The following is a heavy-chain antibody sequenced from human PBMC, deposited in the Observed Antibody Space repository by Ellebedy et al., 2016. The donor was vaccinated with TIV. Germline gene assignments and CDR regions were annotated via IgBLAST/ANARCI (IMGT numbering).Heavy chain of an antibody. CDR1: GFTFSNYW. Sequence: GGSLRLXXAGSGFTFSNYWMSWVRQAPGKGLEWVANIKQDGSVKYFVDSVKGRFTISRDNAKNSLYLQMNSLRAEDTAVCYCARDDLLCGGDCSPFDYWGQGTLVTVSS. CDR2: IKQDGSVK. CDR3: ARDDLLCGGDCSPFDY. D-gene: IGHD2-21*02. V-gene: IGHV3-7*01. J-gene: IGHJ4*02.